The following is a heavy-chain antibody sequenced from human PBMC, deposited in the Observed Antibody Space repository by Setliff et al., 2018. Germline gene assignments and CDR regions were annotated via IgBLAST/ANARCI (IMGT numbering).Heavy chain of an antibody. CDR3: ARINFFVSSGYYYAPDS. V-gene: IGHV1-18*01. Sequence: ASVKVSCKTSGYTFTNYGITWVRQAPGQGLEWMGWINNYSFKTNYPQKFLGRVTVTTDTSTGTAYMELGSLTSDDTALYYCARINFFVSSGYYYAPDSWGQGTMVTVSS. D-gene: IGHD3-22*01. CDR1: GYTFTNYG. J-gene: IGHJ4*02. CDR2: INNYSFKT.